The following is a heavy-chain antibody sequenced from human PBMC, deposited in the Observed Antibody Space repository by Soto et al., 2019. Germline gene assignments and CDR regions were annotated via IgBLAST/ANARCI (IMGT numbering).Heavy chain of an antibody. V-gene: IGHV3-48*03. J-gene: IGHJ4*02. CDR3: ARGGADILTGPLDY. D-gene: IGHD3-9*01. CDR1: EFSLSTYE. Sequence: AQLVESGGGLVQPGGSLRLSCAAFEFSLSTYEMAWVRQAPGKGLEWVSHIGRRGSATYYADSVKGRFSISRDNAKNTLYLRMNSLRVEDTAVYYCARGGADILTGPLDYWGQGTLVTVSS. CDR2: IGRRGSAT.